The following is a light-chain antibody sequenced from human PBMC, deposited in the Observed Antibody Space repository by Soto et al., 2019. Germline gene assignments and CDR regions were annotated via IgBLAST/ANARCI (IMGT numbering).Light chain of an antibody. J-gene: IGKJ2*01. CDR1: QSISSW. CDR2: DAS. Sequence: DIQMTQSPSTLSASVGDRVTITCRASQSISSWVAWYQQKPGKAPKLLIYDASSLESGVPSRFSGSGSGTEFTLTISSLQPDDFATYYCQQYNSYSLVTFGQGTKLEIK. CDR3: QQYNSYSLVT. V-gene: IGKV1-5*01.